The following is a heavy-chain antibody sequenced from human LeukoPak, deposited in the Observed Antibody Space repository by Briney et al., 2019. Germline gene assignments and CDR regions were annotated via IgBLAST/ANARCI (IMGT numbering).Heavy chain of an antibody. J-gene: IGHJ5*01. V-gene: IGHV3-30*02. Sequence: PGGSLRLSCAPSGFTLSSNDMHWVRQAPGEGLEWVAFIRYDGNNKYYADSVKGRFTISRDNSKNTLDLQMNSLRAEDTALYYCVKDSSLNWFDSWGQGTLVTVSS. D-gene: IGHD6-13*01. CDR3: VKDSSLNWFDS. CDR1: GFTLSSND. CDR2: IRYDGNNK.